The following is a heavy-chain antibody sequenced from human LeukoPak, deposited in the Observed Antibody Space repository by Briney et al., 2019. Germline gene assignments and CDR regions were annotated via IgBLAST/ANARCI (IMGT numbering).Heavy chain of an antibody. V-gene: IGHV4-59*01. D-gene: IGHD1-26*01. CDR2: IYYSGST. CDR1: GGSISSYY. Sequence: PSETLSLTCTVSGGSISSYYWSWIRQPPGKGLEWIGYIYYSGSTNYNPSLKSRVTISVDTSKKQFSLKLSSVTAADTAVYYCARDRWGGSYYRWFDPWGQGTLVTVSS. J-gene: IGHJ5*02. CDR3: ARDRWGGSYYRWFDP.